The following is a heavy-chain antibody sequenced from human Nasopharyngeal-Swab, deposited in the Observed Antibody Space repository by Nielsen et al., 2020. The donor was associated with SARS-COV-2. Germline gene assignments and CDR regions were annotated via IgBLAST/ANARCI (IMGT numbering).Heavy chain of an antibody. Sequence: WIRQPPGKGLEWVAVISYDGSNKYYADSVEGRFTISRDNSKNTLYPQMNSLRAEDTAVYYCARDHLYCSGGSCYRNYYGMDVWGQGTTVTVSS. CDR2: ISYDGSNK. V-gene: IGHV3-30-3*01. J-gene: IGHJ6*02. CDR3: ARDHLYCSGGSCYRNYYGMDV. D-gene: IGHD2-15*01.